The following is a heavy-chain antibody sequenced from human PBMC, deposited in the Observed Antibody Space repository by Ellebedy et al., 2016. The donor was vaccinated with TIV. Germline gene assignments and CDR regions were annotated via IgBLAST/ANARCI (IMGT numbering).Heavy chain of an antibody. V-gene: IGHV1-18*01. CDR2: ISVYNGNT. CDR3: GRVVSDYIWGSYRLDY. Sequence: AASVKVSCKAFGYTFTSYGISWVRQAPGQGPEWMGWISVYNGNTKYGQRLQGRVTMTTDTSTTTAYMELRSLTSDDTAVYYCGRVVSDYIWGSYRLDYWGQGTLVTVSS. CDR1: GYTFTSYG. D-gene: IGHD3-16*02. J-gene: IGHJ4*02.